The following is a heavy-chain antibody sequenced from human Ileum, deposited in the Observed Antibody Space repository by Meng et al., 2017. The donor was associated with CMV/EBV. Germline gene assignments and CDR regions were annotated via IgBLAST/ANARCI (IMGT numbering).Heavy chain of an antibody. D-gene: IGHD1-26*01. V-gene: IGHV4-34*02. CDR3: TRGRVGDWGFDF. J-gene: IGHJ4*02. Sequence: QGPLQQWGAGLLKPSETLSLTGGVNGGSFSSFSWTWIRQPPGKGPEWIGDTNHRGTTNYSPSLKSRVTISIDTSKKQFSLRLSSLTAADTAVYYCTRGRVGDWGFDFWGQGTLVTVSS. CDR1: GGSFSSFS. CDR2: TNHRGTT.